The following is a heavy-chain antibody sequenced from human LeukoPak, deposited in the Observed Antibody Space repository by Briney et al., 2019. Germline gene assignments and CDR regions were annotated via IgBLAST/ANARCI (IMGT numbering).Heavy chain of an antibody. CDR3: AKSNGYGLVDI. D-gene: IGHD3-10*01. CDR1: GGSISTSSYY. V-gene: IGHV4-39*06. J-gene: IGHJ3*02. CDR2: IFYSGST. Sequence: SETLSLTCTVSGGSISTSSYYWGWIRQPPGKGLEWIGNIFYSGSTYYSPSLKSRVTISLDTSRNQFPLKLNSVTAADMAVYYCAKSNGYGLVDIWGRGTMVTVSS.